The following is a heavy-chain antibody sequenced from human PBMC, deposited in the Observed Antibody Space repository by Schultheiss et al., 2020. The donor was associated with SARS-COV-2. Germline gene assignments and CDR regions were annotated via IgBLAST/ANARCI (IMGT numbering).Heavy chain of an antibody. J-gene: IGHJ6*03. CDR1: GGSISSSSYY. D-gene: IGHD5-24*01. CDR2: IYYSGST. CDR3: ARGQTRWSGYMDV. Sequence: SQTLSLTCTVSGGSISSSSYYWGWIRQPPGKGLEWIGSIYYSGSTNYNPSLKSRVTISVDTSKNQFSLKLSSVTAADTAVYYCARGQTRWSGYMDVWGKGTTVTVSS. V-gene: IGHV4-39*07.